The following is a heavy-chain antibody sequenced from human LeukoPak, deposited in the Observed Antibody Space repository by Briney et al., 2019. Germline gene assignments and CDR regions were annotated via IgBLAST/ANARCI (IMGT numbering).Heavy chain of an antibody. D-gene: IGHD6-13*01. J-gene: IGHJ4*02. CDR3: ARARIRSSWYFDY. Sequence: GGSLRLSCAASGFTFSSYGMHWVRQAPGKGLEWVAVISHDGINKYYADFVKGRFTISRDNSKNTLYLQMNSLRAEDTAVYYCARARIRSSWYFDYWGQGTLVTVSS. CDR2: ISHDGINK. V-gene: IGHV3-30*03. CDR1: GFTFSSYG.